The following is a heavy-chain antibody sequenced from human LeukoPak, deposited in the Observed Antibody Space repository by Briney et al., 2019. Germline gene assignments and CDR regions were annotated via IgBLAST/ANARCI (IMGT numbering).Heavy chain of an antibody. CDR3: ARGEWQINYCSSTSCYLNYYYYMDV. V-gene: IGHV3-20*01. Sequence: GGSLRLSCAASGFTFDDYGMSWVRQAPGKGLEWVSGINWNGGSTGYADSVKGRFTISRDNAKNSLYLQMNSLRAEDTALYHCARGEWQINYCSSTSCYLNYYYYMDVWGKGTTVTVSS. J-gene: IGHJ6*03. D-gene: IGHD2-2*01. CDR1: GFTFDDYG. CDR2: INWNGGST.